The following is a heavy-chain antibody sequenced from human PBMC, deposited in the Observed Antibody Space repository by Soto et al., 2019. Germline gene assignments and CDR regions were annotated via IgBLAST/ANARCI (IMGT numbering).Heavy chain of an antibody. CDR3: ARVAYGGNSGEIDY. D-gene: IGHD2-21*02. J-gene: IGHJ4*02. CDR1: GFTVSSNY. CDR2: IYSGGST. V-gene: IGHV3-53*01. Sequence: PGGSLRLSCAASGFTVSSNYMSWVRQAPGKGLEWVSVIYSGGSTYYADSVKGRFTISRDNSKNTLYLQMNSLRAEDTAVYYCARVAYGGNSGEIDYWGQGTLVTVSS.